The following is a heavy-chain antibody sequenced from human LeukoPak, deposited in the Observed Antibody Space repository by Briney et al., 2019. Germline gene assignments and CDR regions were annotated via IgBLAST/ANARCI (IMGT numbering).Heavy chain of an antibody. D-gene: IGHD2-2*01. CDR1: GYTFTGYY. CDR3: ARDSSTSVAFWFDP. Sequence: ASVKVSCKASGYTFTGYYMHWVRQAPGQGLEWMGWINPNSGGTNYAQKFQGWVTMTRDTSISTAYMELSSLRSEDTAVYYCARDSSTSVAFWFDPWGQGTLVTVSS. V-gene: IGHV1-2*04. J-gene: IGHJ5*02. CDR2: INPNSGGT.